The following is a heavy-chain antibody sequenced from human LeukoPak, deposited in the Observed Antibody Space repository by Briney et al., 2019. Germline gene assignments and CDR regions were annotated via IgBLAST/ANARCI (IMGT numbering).Heavy chain of an antibody. CDR3: ARLRRPGIFDY. V-gene: IGHV4-61*08. CDR1: GVSVTRGAYY. D-gene: IGHD3-10*01. Sequence: SQTLSLTCTVSGVSVTRGAYYWTWIRQPPGKGLEWIGYMYYSGSTNYNPSLKSRVTISVDTSKNQFSLKLSSVTAADTAVYYCARLRRPGIFDYWGQGTLVTVSS. CDR2: MYYSGST. J-gene: IGHJ4*02.